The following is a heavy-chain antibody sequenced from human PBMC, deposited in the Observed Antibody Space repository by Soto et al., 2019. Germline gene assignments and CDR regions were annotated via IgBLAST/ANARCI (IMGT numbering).Heavy chain of an antibody. CDR3: ARSLLDEYSSSWRSAYYGMDV. Sequence: QVQLVQSGAEVKKPGASVKVSCKASGFTFSAYYIYWVRQAPGQGLEWIGWSNPNSGGTNNAQKFQGRVTMTRDTSTSTVYMELSALIPDDTAVYYCARSLLDEYSSSWRSAYYGMDVWGQGTTVTVSS. CDR2: SNPNSGGT. J-gene: IGHJ6*02. V-gene: IGHV1-2*02. CDR1: GFTFSAYY. D-gene: IGHD6-13*01.